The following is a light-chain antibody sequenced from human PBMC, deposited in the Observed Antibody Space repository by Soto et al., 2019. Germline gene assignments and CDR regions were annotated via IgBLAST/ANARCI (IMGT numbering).Light chain of an antibody. CDR2: GAY. CDR3: QKYNSGLIT. CDR1: QVIGNY. V-gene: IGKV1-27*01. Sequence: DIHMNQSQSYLSESVGDRVTITCRASQVIGNYLAWYQQKPGKVPKLLIYGAYTLQSGVPSRFSGSGSGTDFTLTISSLQPEDVAIYYCQKYNSGLITFGQGTRLEIK. J-gene: IGKJ5*01.